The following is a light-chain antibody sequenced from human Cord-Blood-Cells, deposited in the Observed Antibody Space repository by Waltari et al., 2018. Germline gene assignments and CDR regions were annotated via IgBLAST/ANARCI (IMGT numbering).Light chain of an antibody. CDR3: QAWDSSTVV. V-gene: IGLV3-1*01. Sequence: SYELTQPPSVSVSPGQTASITRPRDKLGDKCACWYQQKPAQSPVLVIYQDSKRPSGLPERFSGSNSGNTATLTIGGTQAMDEADYYCQAWDSSTVVFGGGTKLTVI. CDR2: QDS. J-gene: IGLJ2*01. CDR1: KLGDKC.